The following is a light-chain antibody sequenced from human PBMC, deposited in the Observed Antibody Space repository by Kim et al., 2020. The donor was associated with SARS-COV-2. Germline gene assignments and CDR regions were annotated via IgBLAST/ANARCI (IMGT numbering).Light chain of an antibody. V-gene: IGKV2-30*01. CDR1: QSLVYSDGNTY. CDR3: IQDMRPIT. CDR2: KVS. Sequence: DVVMTQSPLSLPVTLGQPASISCRSSQSLVYSDGNTYLNWFQHRPGQSPRRLICKVSKRDSGVPDRFSGSGSGTDFTLKIRCVASVDVGVYFCIQDMRPITFGRGTRLQIK. J-gene: IGKJ5*01.